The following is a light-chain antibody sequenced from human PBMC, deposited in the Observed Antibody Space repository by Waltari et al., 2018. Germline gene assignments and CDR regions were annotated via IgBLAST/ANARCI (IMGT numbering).Light chain of an antibody. V-gene: IGLV2-14*01. Sequence: QSALTHPASVSGSPGQSITISCTGTRSDVGAYNYVSWYQQPPGKAPKLMIYEVSNRPSGVSIRFSGSKSGNTASLTISGLQAEDEADYYCSSYTSSSTRVFGGGTKLTVL. CDR3: SSYTSSSTRV. CDR1: RSDVGAYNY. J-gene: IGLJ2*01. CDR2: EVS.